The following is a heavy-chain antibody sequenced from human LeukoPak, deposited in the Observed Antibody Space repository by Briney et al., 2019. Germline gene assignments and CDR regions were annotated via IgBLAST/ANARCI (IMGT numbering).Heavy chain of an antibody. D-gene: IGHD5-24*01. J-gene: IGHJ2*01. V-gene: IGHV5-51*01. Sequence: GESLQISCKGSGYSFTSYLIGWVRQMPVKGLEWMGIIYPGDSDTRYSPSFQGQVTISADKSISTAYLQWSSLKASDTAMYYCARSRDGWYFDLWGRGTLVTVSS. CDR2: IYPGDSDT. CDR3: ARSRDGWYFDL. CDR1: GYSFTSYL.